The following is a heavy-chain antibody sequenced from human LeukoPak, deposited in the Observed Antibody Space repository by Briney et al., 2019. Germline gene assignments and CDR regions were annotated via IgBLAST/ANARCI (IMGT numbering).Heavy chain of an antibody. V-gene: IGHV4-39*01. J-gene: IGHJ4*02. D-gene: IGHD1-1*01. Sequence: TSETLSLTCTVSGGSISSSSYYWGWIRQPPGKGLEWIGSIYYSGSTYYNPSLKSRVTISVDTSKNQFSLKLSSVTAADTAVYYCARHRAGTLIDYWGQGTLVTVSS. CDR3: ARHRAGTLIDY. CDR2: IYYSGST. CDR1: GGSISSSSYY.